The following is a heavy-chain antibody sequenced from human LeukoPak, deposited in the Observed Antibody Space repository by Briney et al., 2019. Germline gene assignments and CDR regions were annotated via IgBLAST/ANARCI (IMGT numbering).Heavy chain of an antibody. Sequence: ASVKVSCKASGYTFTSYYMHWVRQAPGQGLEWMGWISANSGGTNYAQKFQGRVTMTRDTSISTAYMELSRLRSDDTAVYYRAREHKRLWFGELLKVREESHAFDIWGQGTMVTVSS. D-gene: IGHD3-10*01. J-gene: IGHJ3*02. V-gene: IGHV1-2*02. CDR1: GYTFTSYY. CDR2: ISANSGGT. CDR3: AREHKRLWFGELLKVREESHAFDI.